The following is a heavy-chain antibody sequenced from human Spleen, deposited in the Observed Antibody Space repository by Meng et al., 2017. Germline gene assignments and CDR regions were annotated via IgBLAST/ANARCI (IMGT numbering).Heavy chain of an antibody. J-gene: IGHJ4*02. V-gene: IGHV3-66*02. CDR2: IHSDGRT. CDR1: GLTVSSDY. D-gene: IGHD6-19*01. Sequence: GESLKISWAASGLTVSSDYMNWVRQAPGKGLEWVSVIHSDGRTYYADSVQGRVTISRDNSKNTLYLQTNALRAEDTAVYYGARGRREGRQWLTYWGQGTLVTVSS. CDR3: ARGRREGRQWLTY.